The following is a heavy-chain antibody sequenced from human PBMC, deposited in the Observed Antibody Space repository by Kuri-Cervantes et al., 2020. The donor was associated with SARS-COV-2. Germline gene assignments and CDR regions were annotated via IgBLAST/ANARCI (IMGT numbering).Heavy chain of an antibody. Sequence: GESLKISCAASGFTFSSYAMSWVRQAPGKGLEWVSAISGSGGSTYYADSVKGRFTISRDNSKNTLYLQMNSLRAEDTAVYYCARENYYDSSVGVAFDIWGQGTMVTVSS. CDR3: ARENYYDSSVGVAFDI. V-gene: IGHV3-23*01. D-gene: IGHD3-22*01. CDR2: ISGSGGST. CDR1: GFTFSSYA. J-gene: IGHJ3*02.